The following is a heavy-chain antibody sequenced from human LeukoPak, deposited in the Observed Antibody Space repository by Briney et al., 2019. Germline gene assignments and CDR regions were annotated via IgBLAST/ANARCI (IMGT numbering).Heavy chain of an antibody. D-gene: IGHD2-2*01. CDR3: ARDAGQLLQRGAFDI. CDR2: ISSSSSYI. V-gene: IGHV3-21*01. Sequence: GGSLRLSCAASGLTFSSYSMNWVRQAPGKGLEWVSSISSSSSYIYYADSVKGRFTISRDNAKNSLYLQMNRLRAEDTAVYCCARDAGQLLQRGAFDIWGQATMLTVSS. CDR1: GLTFSSYS. J-gene: IGHJ3*02.